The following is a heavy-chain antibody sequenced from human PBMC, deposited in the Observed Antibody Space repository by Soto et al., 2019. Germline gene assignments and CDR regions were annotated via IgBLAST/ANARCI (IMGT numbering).Heavy chain of an antibody. D-gene: IGHD6-19*01. V-gene: IGHV1-18*04. CDR3: ARKGAWPYSSGWFVY. CDR1: GYTFTSYG. J-gene: IGHJ4*02. Sequence: ASVKVSCKASGYTFTSYGISWVRQAPGQGLEWMGWISAYNGNTNYAQKLQGRVTMTTDTSTSTAYMELRSLGSDDTAVYYCARKGAWPYSSGWFVYWGQGTLVTVSS. CDR2: ISAYNGNT.